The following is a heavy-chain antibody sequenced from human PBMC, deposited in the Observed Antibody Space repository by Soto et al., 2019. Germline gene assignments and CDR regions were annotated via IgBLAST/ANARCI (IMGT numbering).Heavy chain of an antibody. J-gene: IGHJ6*03. V-gene: IGHV1-8*01. CDR2: MNPYSCNT. CDR1: GYTFTSYD. Sequence: VQLVQSGAEVKKPGASVKVSCKASGYTFTSYDINWVRQATGQGLEWMGWMNPYSCNTGYAQKFQGRVTMTRNTFISTGYMELSSLRSEDTAVYYCASRGRGTSYYYMDVWGTGTTVTVSS. D-gene: IGHD1-1*01. CDR3: ASRGRGTSYYYMDV.